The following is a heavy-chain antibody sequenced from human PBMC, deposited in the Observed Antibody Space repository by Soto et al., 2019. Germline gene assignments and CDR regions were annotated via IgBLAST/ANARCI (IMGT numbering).Heavy chain of an antibody. Sequence: SETLSLTCTVSGGSVSSGSYYWSWIRQPPGKGLECVGYIYYSGSTNYNPSLKSRVTISVDTSKNQFSLKLSSVTAADTAVDYWARLTSRGALVSDFDSWGQGTLGT. J-gene: IGHJ4*02. CDR1: GGSVSSGSYY. CDR2: IYYSGST. CDR3: ARLTSRGALVSDFDS. V-gene: IGHV4-61*01. D-gene: IGHD3-10*01.